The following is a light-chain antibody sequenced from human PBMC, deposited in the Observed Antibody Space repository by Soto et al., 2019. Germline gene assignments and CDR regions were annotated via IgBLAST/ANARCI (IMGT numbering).Light chain of an antibody. V-gene: IGLV2-14*03. CDR3: WSYTSSPYL. CDR1: SSDIGTYDF. CDR2: EVN. J-gene: IGLJ1*01. Sequence: QSVLTQPASVSGSPGESLTISCTGSSSDIGTYDFVSWYQQLPGKAPKLLMFEVNKRPSGVSDRFSGSKSGITASLTISGLQADDEADYYCWSYTSSPYLFGSGTKVT.